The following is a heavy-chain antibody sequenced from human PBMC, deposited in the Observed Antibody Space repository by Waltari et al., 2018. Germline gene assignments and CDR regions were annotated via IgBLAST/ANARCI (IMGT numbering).Heavy chain of an antibody. D-gene: IGHD2-15*01. CDR1: GGSISSSSYY. CDR2: IYYSGST. CDR3: ARSFRYCSGGSCSDAFDI. V-gene: IGHV4-39*07. Sequence: QLQLQESGPGLVKPSETLSLTCTVSGGSISSSSYYWGWIRQPPGKGLEWIGSIYYSGSTYDNPSLKSRVTIAVDTSKNQFSLKLSSVTAADTAVYYCARSFRYCSGGSCSDAFDIWGQGTMVTVSS. J-gene: IGHJ3*02.